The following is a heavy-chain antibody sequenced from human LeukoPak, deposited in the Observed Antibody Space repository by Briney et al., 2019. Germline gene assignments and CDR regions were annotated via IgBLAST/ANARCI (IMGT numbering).Heavy chain of an antibody. D-gene: IGHD3-10*01. V-gene: IGHV4-59*01. Sequence: PSETLSLTCTVSGGSISSYYWSWIRQPPGKGLEWIGYIYYSGSTNYNPSLKSRVTISVDTSKNQFSLKLSSVTAADTAVYYCARAYYGSGNTYYFDYWGQGTLVTVSS. CDR2: IYYSGST. CDR3: ARAYYGSGNTYYFDY. J-gene: IGHJ4*02. CDR1: GGSISSYY.